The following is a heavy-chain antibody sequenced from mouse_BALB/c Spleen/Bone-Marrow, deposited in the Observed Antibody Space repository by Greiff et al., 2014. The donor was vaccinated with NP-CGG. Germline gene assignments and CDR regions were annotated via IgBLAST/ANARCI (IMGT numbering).Heavy chain of an antibody. V-gene: IGHV5-6-5*01. CDR1: GFTFSSYA. J-gene: IGHJ2*01. CDR3: AREVDGWYYFDY. CDR2: ISSGGST. D-gene: IGHD2-3*01. Sequence: EVQVVEPGGGLVKPGGSLKLSCAASGFTFSSYAMSWVRQTPEKRLEWVASISSGGSTYYPDSVKGRFTISRDNARNILYLQMSSLRSEDTAMYYCAREVDGWYYFDYWGQGTTLTVSS.